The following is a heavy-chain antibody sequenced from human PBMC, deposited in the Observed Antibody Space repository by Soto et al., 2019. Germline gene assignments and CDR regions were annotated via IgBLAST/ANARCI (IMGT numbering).Heavy chain of an antibody. V-gene: IGHV3-30-3*01. CDR1: GFTFSSYA. CDR2: ISYDGSNK. J-gene: IGHJ6*02. Sequence: PGGSLRLSCAASGFTFSSYAMHWVRQAPGKGLEWVAVISYDGSNKYYADSVKGRFTISRDNSKNTLYLQMNSLRAEDTAVYYYARDRGRSLFYYGMDVWGQGTTVTVSS. D-gene: IGHD6-25*01. CDR3: ARDRGRSLFYYGMDV.